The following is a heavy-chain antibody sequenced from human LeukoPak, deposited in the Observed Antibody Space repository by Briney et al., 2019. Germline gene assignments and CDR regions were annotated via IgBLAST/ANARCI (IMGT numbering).Heavy chain of an antibody. CDR2: ISGSGDST. Sequence: GGSLRLSCAASGFTFSNYAMSWVRQAPGKGLEWVSAISGSGDSTYYEDSVKGRFTISRDNSKNTLYLQMNSLRAEYTAVYYCAKYVQEAYDYVDYWGQGTLVTVSS. D-gene: IGHD3-16*01. V-gene: IGHV3-23*01. CDR3: AKYVQEAYDYVDY. J-gene: IGHJ4*02. CDR1: GFTFSNYA.